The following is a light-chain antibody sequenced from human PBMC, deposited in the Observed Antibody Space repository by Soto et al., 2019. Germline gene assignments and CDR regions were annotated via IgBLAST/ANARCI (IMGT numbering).Light chain of an antibody. V-gene: IGKV4-1*01. J-gene: IGKJ2*01. CDR1: LSILYRSDNANY. CDR2: WAS. CDR3: QQYYTIPYT. Sequence: DIVMTQSPDSLAVSLGERATINCKSSLSILYRSDNANYLAWYQQKPGQPPKLLINWASTRESGVPDRFSGSGSGTDFALTISSLQAEDVAVYYCQQYYTIPYTFGQGTKLEIK.